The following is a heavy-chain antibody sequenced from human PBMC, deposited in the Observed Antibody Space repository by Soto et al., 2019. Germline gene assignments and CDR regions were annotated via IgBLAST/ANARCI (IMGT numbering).Heavy chain of an antibody. D-gene: IGHD3-10*01. CDR1: GFTGGSRA. CDR3: ARRSTDSYPGSRIFDF. J-gene: IGHJ4*02. CDR2: ITDTGGDR. Sequence: GGSLRLSCVASGFTGGSRAMSGVRQATGEGREWVSTITDTGGDREYADSVRGRFTISRANSTDALSLQLSSLSAEDSALYSCARRSTDSYPGSRIFDFWGRGTLVTVSS. V-gene: IGHV3-23*01.